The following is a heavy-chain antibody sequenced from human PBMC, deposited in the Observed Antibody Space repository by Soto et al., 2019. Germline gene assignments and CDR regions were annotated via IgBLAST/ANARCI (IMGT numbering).Heavy chain of an antibody. CDR1: GFTFSIYS. D-gene: IGHD1-1*01. J-gene: IGHJ6*01. CDR2: ISSTSTTI. V-gene: IGHV3-48*02. CDR3: GRAGTGHYYSADV. Sequence: GGSLRLSCAASGFTFSIYSMNWVRQAPGKGLEWVSCISSTSTTIYYADSVKGRFTISRDNAKDSLYLQMDSLRDEDTAVYYCGRAGTGHYYSADVWGQGTTVTVSS.